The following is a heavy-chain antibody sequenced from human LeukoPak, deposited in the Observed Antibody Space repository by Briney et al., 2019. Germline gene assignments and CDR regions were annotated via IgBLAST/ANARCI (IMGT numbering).Heavy chain of an antibody. D-gene: IGHD6-19*01. Sequence: GGSLRLSCAASGFTFSSYGMHWVRQTPGKGLEWVAIIWYDGNNKYYADFVKGRFTISRDNSNNTLYLQMSNLRAEDTAVYYCARDSSGTTDYWGQGTLVTVSS. CDR1: GFTFSSYG. CDR2: IWYDGNNK. V-gene: IGHV3-33*08. CDR3: ARDSSGTTDY. J-gene: IGHJ4*02.